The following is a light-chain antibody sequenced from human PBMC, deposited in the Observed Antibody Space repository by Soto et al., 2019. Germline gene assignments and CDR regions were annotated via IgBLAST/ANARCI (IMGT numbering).Light chain of an antibody. J-gene: IGKJ3*01. V-gene: IGKV3-20*01. CDR2: GAS. Sequence: IVLTQSPGTLSLSPGERATLSCRASQSVSSSYLAWYQQKPGQAPSLLIYGASSRATSITDRSSGSGAGTDFTPTISRVEPDDIAVYYFQQYGTSTPFTFGARTKVDIK. CDR3: QQYGTSTPFT. CDR1: QSVSSSY.